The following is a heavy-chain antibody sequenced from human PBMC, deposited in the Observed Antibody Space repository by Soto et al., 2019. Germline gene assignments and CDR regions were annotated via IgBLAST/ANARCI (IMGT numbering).Heavy chain of an antibody. Sequence: SETLSLTCSVSGGSINSYWWSWIRQPAGKGLEWIGRVHSSGTTDYNPSLNSRATLSVETSKNQFSLKLSSVTAADTAVYYCARDIGSYAYGEGYWGQGIQVTVSS. V-gene: IGHV4-4*07. CDR2: VHSSGTT. J-gene: IGHJ4*02. CDR3: ARDIGSYAYGEGY. CDR1: GGSINSYW. D-gene: IGHD3-10*01.